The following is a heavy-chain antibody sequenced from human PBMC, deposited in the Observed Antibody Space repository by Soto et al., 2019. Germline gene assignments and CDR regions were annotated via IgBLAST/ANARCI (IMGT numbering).Heavy chain of an antibody. CDR3: ARIESIARNWFDP. CDR1: GYSFTNYW. V-gene: IGHV5-10-1*01. Sequence: GESLKISCNGSGYSFTNYWISWVRRMPGKGLEWMGNIDPVDSYTNYGPSFQGHVTFSVDTSISTAYLQWSSLKASDTAMYYCARIESIARNWFDPWGQGTLVTVYS. J-gene: IGHJ5*02. CDR2: IDPVDSYT. D-gene: IGHD6-13*01.